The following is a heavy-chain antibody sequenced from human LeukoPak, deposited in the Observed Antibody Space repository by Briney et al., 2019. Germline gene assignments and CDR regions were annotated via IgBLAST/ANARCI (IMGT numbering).Heavy chain of an antibody. CDR1: GYTFTRYY. V-gene: IGHV1-46*01. J-gene: IGHJ4*02. D-gene: IGHD3-10*01. Sequence: GASVTVSCKASGYTFTRYYMHWVRQAPGQGLEWMGTISPSGGGTDYAQKFQGRVTMSRDTSTSTLYVELSSLTSEDTAVYYCARDFYGSGSYQFDYWGQGTLVTVSA. CDR2: ISPSGGGT. CDR3: ARDFYGSGSYQFDY.